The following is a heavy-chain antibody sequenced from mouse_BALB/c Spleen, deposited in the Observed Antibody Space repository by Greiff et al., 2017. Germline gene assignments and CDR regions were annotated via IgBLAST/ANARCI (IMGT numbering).Heavy chain of an antibody. Sequence: EVKLMESGGGLVQPGGSLKLSCAASGFTFSSYGMSWVRQTPDKRLELVATINSNGGSTYYPDSVKGRFTISRDNAKNTLYLQMSSLKSEDTAMYYCARDAPYFAYWGQGTLVTVSA. D-gene: IGHD2-10*01. J-gene: IGHJ3*01. CDR1: GFTFSSYG. V-gene: IGHV5-6-3*01. CDR3: ARDAPYFAY. CDR2: INSNGGST.